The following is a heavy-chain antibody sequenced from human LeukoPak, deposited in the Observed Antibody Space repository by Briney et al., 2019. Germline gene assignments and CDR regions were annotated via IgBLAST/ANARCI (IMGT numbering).Heavy chain of an antibody. D-gene: IGHD6-13*01. Sequence: SETLSLTCTVSGYSISSGYYWGWIRQPPGKGLEWIGSIYHSGSTYYNPSLKSRVTISVDTSKNQFSLKLSSVTAADTAVYYCARDGGQQLVPGYYFDYWGQGTLVTVSS. V-gene: IGHV4-38-2*02. CDR1: GYSISSGYY. J-gene: IGHJ4*02. CDR2: IYHSGST. CDR3: ARDGGQQLVPGYYFDY.